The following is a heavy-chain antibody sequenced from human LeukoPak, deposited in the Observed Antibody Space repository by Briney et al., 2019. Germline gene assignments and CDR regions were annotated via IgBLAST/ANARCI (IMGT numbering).Heavy chain of an antibody. Sequence: GGSLRLSCAASGFTFSSYAMSWVRQAPGKGLEWVSAISGSGGSTYYADSVKGRFTISRDNSKNTLYLQMNSLRAEDTAVYYCAKDSLYSSSWYSYLSWFDPWGQGTLVTVSS. CDR1: GFTFSSYA. V-gene: IGHV3-23*01. J-gene: IGHJ5*02. D-gene: IGHD6-13*01. CDR3: AKDSLYSSSWYSYLSWFDP. CDR2: ISGSGGST.